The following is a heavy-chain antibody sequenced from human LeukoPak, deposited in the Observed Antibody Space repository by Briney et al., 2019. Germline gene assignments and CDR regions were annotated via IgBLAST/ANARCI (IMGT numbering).Heavy chain of an antibody. V-gene: IGHV3-23*01. D-gene: IGHD2-15*01. Sequence: GGSLRLSCAASGFTFSSYAMSWVRQAPGKGLEWVSAISGSGGSTYYADSVKGRFTISSDNSKNTLYLQMNSLRAEDTAVYYCAKDVGSLRHFDYWGQGTLVTVSS. CDR1: GFTFSSYA. J-gene: IGHJ4*02. CDR3: AKDVGSLRHFDY. CDR2: ISGSGGST.